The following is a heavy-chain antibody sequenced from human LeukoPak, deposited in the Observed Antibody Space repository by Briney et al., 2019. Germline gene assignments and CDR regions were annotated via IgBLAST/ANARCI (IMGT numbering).Heavy chain of an antibody. V-gene: IGHV3-23*01. CDR2: ISGSGVST. D-gene: IGHD3-10*01. CDR1: GVRFSSYA. CDR3: AKDHGSGSLPGY. Sequence: GGSLRLACAASGVRFSSYAMSWVRQAPGKGLEWVSAISGSGVSTYYADSVKGRFTASRDNSKNTLYLQMSSLRAEDTAVYYCAKDHGSGSLPGYWGQGTLVTVSS. J-gene: IGHJ4*02.